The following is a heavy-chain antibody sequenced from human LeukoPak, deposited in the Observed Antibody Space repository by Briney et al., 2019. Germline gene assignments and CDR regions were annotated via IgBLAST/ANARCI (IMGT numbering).Heavy chain of an antibody. CDR3: ARGGRWFGEYLDAFDI. CDR2: IYHSGST. J-gene: IGHJ3*02. CDR1: GGSISSGGYS. V-gene: IGHV4-30-2*01. D-gene: IGHD3-10*01. Sequence: SETLSLTCAVSGGSISSGGYSWSWIRQPPGKGLEWIGYIYHSGSTYYNPSLKSRVTISVDRSKNQFSLKLSSVTAADTAVYYCARGGRWFGEYLDAFDIWGQGTMVTVSS.